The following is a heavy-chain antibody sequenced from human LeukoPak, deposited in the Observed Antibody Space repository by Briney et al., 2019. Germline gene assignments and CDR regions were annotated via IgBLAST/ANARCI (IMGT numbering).Heavy chain of an antibody. V-gene: IGHV2-70*20. Sequence: RESGPALVKPTQTLTLTCTFSGFSLSTNGMCVSWVRQPPGKALEWLALIDWDDDKYYSTPLKTRLTISKDTSKNQVVLTMTNMDPVDTATYYCARTRHGYSGYDQYMDVWGKGTTVTVSS. D-gene: IGHD5-12*01. CDR3: ARTRHGYSGYDQYMDV. CDR2: IDWDDDK. J-gene: IGHJ6*03. CDR1: GFSLSTNGMC.